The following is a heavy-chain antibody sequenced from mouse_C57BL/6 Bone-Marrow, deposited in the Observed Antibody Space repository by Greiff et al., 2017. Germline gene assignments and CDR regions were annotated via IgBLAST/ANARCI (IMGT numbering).Heavy chain of an antibody. J-gene: IGHJ3*01. CDR3: SRRWDYVGAWFAY. Sequence: EVQLVESGGDLVKPGGSLKLSCAASGFTFSSYGMSWVRQTPDKRLEWVATISSGGSYTYYPDNVKGRFTISRDNAKNTLYLQMSSLKSEDTAMYYCSRRWDYVGAWFAYWGQGTLVTVSA. V-gene: IGHV5-6*01. CDR1: GFTFSSYG. D-gene: IGHD2-4*01. CDR2: ISSGGSYT.